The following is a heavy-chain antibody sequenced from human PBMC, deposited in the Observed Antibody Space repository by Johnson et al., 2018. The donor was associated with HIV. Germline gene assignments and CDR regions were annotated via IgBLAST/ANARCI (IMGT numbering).Heavy chain of an antibody. V-gene: IGHV3-30*03. CDR2: ISYDGSNK. CDR1: GFTFSSYG. Sequence: QVQLVESGGGVVQPGRSLRLSCAASGFTFSSYGMHCVRQAPGKGLEWVAVISYDGSNKYYADSVKGRFTISRDNSKNTLYLQMNSLRAEDTAVYYCARGGIAATRHAFDIWGQGTMVTVSS. J-gene: IGHJ3*02. D-gene: IGHD6-13*01. CDR3: ARGGIAATRHAFDI.